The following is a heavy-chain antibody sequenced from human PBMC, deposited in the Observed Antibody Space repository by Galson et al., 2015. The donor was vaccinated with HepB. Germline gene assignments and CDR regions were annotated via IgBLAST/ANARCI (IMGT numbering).Heavy chain of an antibody. CDR1: GGSFSGYY. V-gene: IGHV4-34*01. D-gene: IGHD2-15*01. Sequence: SETLSLTCAVYGGSFSGYYWSWIRQPPGKGLEWIGEINHSGSTNYNPSLKSRVTISVDTSKNQFSLKLSSVTAADTAVYYCARGPSVYCSGGSCYTFRHWGQGTLVTVSS. CDR3: ARGPSVYCSGGSCYTFRH. J-gene: IGHJ1*01. CDR2: INHSGST.